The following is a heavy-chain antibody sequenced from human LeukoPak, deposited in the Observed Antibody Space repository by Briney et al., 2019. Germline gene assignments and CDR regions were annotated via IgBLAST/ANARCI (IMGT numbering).Heavy chain of an antibody. D-gene: IGHD5-18*01. CDR1: GGSISSSSYY. Sequence: TSETLFLTCTVSGGSISSSSYYWGWIRQPPGKGLEWIGSIYYSGSTYYNPSLKSRVTISVDTSKNQFSLKLSSVTAADTAVYYCARYYSYANGWFDPWGQGTLVTVSS. CDR3: ARYYSYANGWFDP. J-gene: IGHJ5*02. CDR2: IYYSGST. V-gene: IGHV4-39*07.